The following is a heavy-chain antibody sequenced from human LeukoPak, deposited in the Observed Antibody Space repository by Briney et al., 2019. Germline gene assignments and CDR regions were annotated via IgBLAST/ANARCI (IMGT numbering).Heavy chain of an antibody. V-gene: IGHV4-59*01. CDR2: IYYSGST. CDR1: GGSISSYY. D-gene: IGHD3-3*01. J-gene: IGHJ4*02. Sequence: SETLSLACTVSGGSISSYYWSWIRQPPGKGLEWIGYIYYSGSTNYNPSLKSRVTISVDTSKNQFSLKLSSVTAADTAVYYCARVLSARFDYWGQGTLVTVSS. CDR3: ARVLSARFDY.